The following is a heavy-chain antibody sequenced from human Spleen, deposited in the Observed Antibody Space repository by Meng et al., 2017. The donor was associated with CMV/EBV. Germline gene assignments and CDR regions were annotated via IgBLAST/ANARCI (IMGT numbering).Heavy chain of an antibody. D-gene: IGHD3-10*01. V-gene: IGHV3-11*04. J-gene: IGHJ6*02. CDR3: ARLVL. CDR1: GFTFSDYY. CDR2: ISGNGDTI. Sequence: GESLKISCAASGFTFSDYYMNWIRQAPGKGLECISYISGNGDTIYYADSVKGRFAVSRDNAKNSLYLQMNSLRAEDTAVYYCARLVLWGQGTTVTVSS.